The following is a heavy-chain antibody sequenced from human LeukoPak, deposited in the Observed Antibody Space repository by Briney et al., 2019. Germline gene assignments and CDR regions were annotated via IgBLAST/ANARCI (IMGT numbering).Heavy chain of an antibody. CDR1: GGSISSGDYY. D-gene: IGHD2-2*01. J-gene: IGHJ3*02. CDR2: IYYSGST. CDR3: ARFNRDQLANSAFDI. V-gene: IGHV4-30-4*08. Sequence: SETLSLTCTVSGGSISSGDYYWSWIRQPPGKGLEWIGYIYYSGSTYYNPSLKSRVTISVDTSKNQFSPKLSSVTAADTAVYYCARFNRDQLANSAFDIWGQGTMVTVSS.